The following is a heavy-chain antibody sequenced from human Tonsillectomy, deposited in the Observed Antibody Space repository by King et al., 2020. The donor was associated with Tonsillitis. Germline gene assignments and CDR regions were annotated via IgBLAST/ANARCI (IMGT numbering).Heavy chain of an antibody. D-gene: IGHD3-10*01. V-gene: IGHV3-30*03. J-gene: IGHJ4*02. CDR1: GFTFSNFG. CDR3: VRDGTYYYGSGSQRNFDY. Sequence: QVQLVESGGGVVQPGGSLRLSCAVSGFTFSNFGIHWVRQAPGKGLEWVAVISYDGSYKYYADTVKGRFTISRDNSNNTLHLQMNSLRVEDTAVYYCVRDGTYYYGSGSQRNFDYWGQGALVTVSS. CDR2: ISYDGSYK.